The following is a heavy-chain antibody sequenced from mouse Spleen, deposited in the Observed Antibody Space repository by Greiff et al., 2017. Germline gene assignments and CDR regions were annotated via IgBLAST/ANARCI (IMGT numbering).Heavy chain of an antibody. D-gene: IGHD2-5*01. CDR3: TREKTIVTTFDY. J-gene: IGHJ2*01. CDR2: IDPETGGT. CDR1: GYTFTDYE. V-gene: IGHV1-15*01. Sequence: QVQLQQSGAELVRPGASVTLSCKASGYTFTDYEMHWVKQTPVHGLEWIGAIDPETGGTAYNQKFKGKAILTADKSSSTAYMELRSLTSEDSAVYYCTREKTIVTTFDYWGQGTTLTVSS.